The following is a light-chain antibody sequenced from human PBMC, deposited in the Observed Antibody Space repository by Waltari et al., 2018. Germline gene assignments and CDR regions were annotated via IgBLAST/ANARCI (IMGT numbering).Light chain of an antibody. V-gene: IGKV3-20*01. Sequence: EIVLTQSPGTLSLSPGERATLSCRARQSVSRNYLAWYQQKPGQAPRLLIYGASSRATGIPDRFSGSGTGTDFTLTISRLESEDFAVYYCQQYGTSPITFGQGTRLDI. CDR1: QSVSRNY. CDR2: GAS. J-gene: IGKJ5*01. CDR3: QQYGTSPIT.